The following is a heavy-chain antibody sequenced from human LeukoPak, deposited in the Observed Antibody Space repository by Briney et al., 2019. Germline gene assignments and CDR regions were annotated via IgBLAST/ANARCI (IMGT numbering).Heavy chain of an antibody. V-gene: IGHV3-7*04. Sequence: GGSLRLSCAASGFTFSSYWMSWVRQAPGKGLEWVANIKQDGSEKYYVDSVKGRFTISRDNAKNSLYLQMNSLRAEDTAVYYCARRGYYYDSSAESDIWGQGTMVAVSS. J-gene: IGHJ3*02. D-gene: IGHD3-22*01. CDR2: IKQDGSEK. CDR1: GFTFSSYW. CDR3: ARRGYYYDSSAESDI.